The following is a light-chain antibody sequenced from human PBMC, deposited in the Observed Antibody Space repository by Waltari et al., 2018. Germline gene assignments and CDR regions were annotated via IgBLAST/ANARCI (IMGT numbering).Light chain of an antibody. Sequence: QSVLTQPPSVSGTPGQRVSISCSGSSSNIGSKSVNWYQQVPGTAPKLLIYSTNQRPSGVPDRFSGSKSGTSASLAISGLQSEDEADYYCATWDDSLNGLFGGGTKLTVL. CDR1: SSNIGSKS. J-gene: IGLJ2*01. CDR2: STN. CDR3: ATWDDSLNGL. V-gene: IGLV1-44*01.